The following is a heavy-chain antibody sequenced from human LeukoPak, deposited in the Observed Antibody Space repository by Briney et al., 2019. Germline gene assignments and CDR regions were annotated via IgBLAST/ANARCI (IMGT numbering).Heavy chain of an antibody. J-gene: IGHJ6*02. V-gene: IGHV3-11*01. CDR3: AKELDTAMVDYYYYGMDV. CDR1: GFTFSDYY. D-gene: IGHD5-18*01. Sequence: GGSLRLSCAASGFTFSDYYMSWIRQAPGKGLEWVSYISSSGSTIYYADSVKGRFTISRDNSKNTLYLQMNSLRAEDTAVYYCAKELDTAMVDYYYYGMDVWGQGTTVTVSS. CDR2: ISSSGSTI.